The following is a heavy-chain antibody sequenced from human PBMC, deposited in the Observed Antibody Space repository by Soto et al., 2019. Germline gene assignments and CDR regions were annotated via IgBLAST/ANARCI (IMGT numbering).Heavy chain of an antibody. CDR3: AREGESILVGGWFDP. J-gene: IGHJ5*02. Sequence: QVQLQESGPGLVKPSQTLSLTCTVSGGSISSGGYYWSWIRQHPGKGLEWIGYIYYSGSNYYNPSLTSRVTISVDTSKNQFSLKLSSVTAADTAVYYCAREGESILVGGWFDPWGQGTLVTVSS. V-gene: IGHV4-31*03. CDR1: GGSISSGGYY. D-gene: IGHD2-2*01. CDR2: IYYSGSN.